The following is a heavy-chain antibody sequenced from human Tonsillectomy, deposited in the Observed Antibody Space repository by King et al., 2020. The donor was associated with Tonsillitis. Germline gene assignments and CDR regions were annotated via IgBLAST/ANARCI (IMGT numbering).Heavy chain of an antibody. CDR3: AAVKHDFIWGTRTFYFDF. CDR2: IHPRDSVT. Sequence: VQLVESGAEVKKPGAPLEISCKVSGDSLTHSAVAWWRQMPGKGLEWMGMIHPRDSVTRYSPSFQGQVTFSVEKSISTAYLRWRSLRASDTAIYYCAAVKHDFIWGTRTFYFDFWGQGTLVTVSS. D-gene: IGHD3-16*01. CDR1: GDSLTHSA. J-gene: IGHJ4*02. V-gene: IGHV5-51*01.